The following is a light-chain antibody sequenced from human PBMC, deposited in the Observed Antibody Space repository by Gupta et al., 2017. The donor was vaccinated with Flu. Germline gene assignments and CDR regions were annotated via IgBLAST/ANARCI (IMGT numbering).Light chain of an antibody. CDR1: QSITSW. Sequence: DIQMTQSPSTLSASVGDSVTITCRASQSITSWLAWYQQKPGKAPKLLIYQASTLGSGVPSRFSGSGSGTEFTLTFTSLQPDDFATYYCQQYSSYSTFGQGTKVE. V-gene: IGKV1-5*03. J-gene: IGKJ1*01. CDR2: QAS. CDR3: QQYSSYST.